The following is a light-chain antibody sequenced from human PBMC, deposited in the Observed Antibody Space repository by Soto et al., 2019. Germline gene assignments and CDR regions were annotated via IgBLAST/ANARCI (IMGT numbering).Light chain of an antibody. Sequence: EIVLTQSPGTMSLSPGERATLSGRARQRLISSYLAWYQQKPGQAHRLLIHRASRRATGIPDRFSGSGARTDFTLTINRLEPEYFAVYYCQQDQSSPPSYTFGQGTKLEIK. J-gene: IGKJ2*01. CDR2: RAS. CDR3: QQDQSSPPSYT. CDR1: QRLISSY. V-gene: IGKV3-20*01.